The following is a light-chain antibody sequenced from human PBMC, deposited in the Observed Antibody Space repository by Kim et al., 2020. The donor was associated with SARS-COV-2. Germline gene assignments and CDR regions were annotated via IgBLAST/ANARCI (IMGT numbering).Light chain of an antibody. CDR3: QAWDSSTPVL. V-gene: IGLV3-1*01. Sequence: SYELTQPPSVSVSPGQTASIPCSRDKLGERYVSWYQQRPGQSPVLIIYKDNKRPSGIPERFSGSNSGNTATLTIGGTQAMDEADYYCQAWDSSTPVLFGG. CDR1: KLGERY. J-gene: IGLJ2*01. CDR2: KDN.